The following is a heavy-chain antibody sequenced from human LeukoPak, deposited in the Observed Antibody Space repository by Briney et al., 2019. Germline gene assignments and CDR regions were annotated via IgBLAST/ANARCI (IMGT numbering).Heavy chain of an antibody. CDR1: GFTFSSYG. Sequence: GGSLRLSCAASGFTFSSYGMHWVRQAPGKGLEWVAVISYDGSNKYYADSVKGRFTISRDNSKNTLYLQMNSLRADDTAVYYCAKEGSGWAVDYWGQGTLVTVS. CDR3: AKEGSGWAVDY. J-gene: IGHJ4*02. V-gene: IGHV3-30*18. D-gene: IGHD6-19*01. CDR2: ISYDGSNK.